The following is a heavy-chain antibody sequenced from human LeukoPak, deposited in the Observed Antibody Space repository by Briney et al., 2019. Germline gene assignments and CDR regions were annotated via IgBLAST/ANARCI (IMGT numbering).Heavy chain of an antibody. V-gene: IGHV3-30*02. J-gene: IGHJ6*03. CDR3: AKDRGGSFYYFMDV. D-gene: IGHD3-10*01. CDR2: IRYDGNNK. Sequence: GGSLRLSCAASGFTFSIYGMHWVRQAPGKGLEWVAFIRYDGNNKYYADSVKGRFTISRDNSKNTLYLQMNSLRTEDTAVYYCAKDRGGSFYYFMDVWGKGTTVTVSS. CDR1: GFTFSIYG.